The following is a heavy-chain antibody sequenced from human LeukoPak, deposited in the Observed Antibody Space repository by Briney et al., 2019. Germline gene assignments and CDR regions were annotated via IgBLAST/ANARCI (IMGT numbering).Heavy chain of an antibody. CDR2: ISYDGSNK. D-gene: IGHD5-18*01. CDR1: GFTFSHYG. J-gene: IGHJ4*02. V-gene: IGHV3-30*03. CDR3: AGGRGYSYGGFDY. Sequence: GGSLRLSCAASGFTFSHYGMHWVRQAPGKGLEWVAVISYDGSNKYYADSVKGRFTISRDNSKNTLYLQMNSLRAEDTAVYYCAGGRGYSYGGFDYWGQGTLVTVSS.